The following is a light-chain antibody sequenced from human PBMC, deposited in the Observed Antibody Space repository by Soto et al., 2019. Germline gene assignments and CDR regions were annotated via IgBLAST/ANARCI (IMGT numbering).Light chain of an antibody. CDR3: QQYGSSPRT. J-gene: IGKJ1*01. CDR1: RSVSSSY. V-gene: IGKV3-20*01. Sequence: EIVLTQSPGTLSLSPGERATLSCRASRSVSSSYLAWYQQKPGQAPRLLIYGASSRATGIPDRFSGSGSGTDFTLTISRLEPEDFAVYYCQQYGSSPRTFGQGTKVEFK. CDR2: GAS.